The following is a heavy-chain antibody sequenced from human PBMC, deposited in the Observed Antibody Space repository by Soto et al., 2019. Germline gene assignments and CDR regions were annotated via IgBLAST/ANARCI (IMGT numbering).Heavy chain of an antibody. Sequence: GGSLRLSCAASGFTFSSYWMSWVRQAPGKGLEWVANIKQDGSEKYYVDSVKGRFTISRDNAKNSLYLQMNSLRAEDTAVYYCARDIRDPSGAALDYWGQGTLVTVSS. J-gene: IGHJ4*02. CDR3: ARDIRDPSGAALDY. CDR2: IKQDGSEK. V-gene: IGHV3-7*01. D-gene: IGHD2-15*01. CDR1: GFTFSSYW.